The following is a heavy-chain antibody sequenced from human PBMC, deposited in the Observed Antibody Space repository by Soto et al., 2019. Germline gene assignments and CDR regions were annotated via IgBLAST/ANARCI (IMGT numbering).Heavy chain of an antibody. CDR2: IKSKTDGGTT. Sequence: GGSLRLSCAASGFTFSNAWMSWVRQAPGKGLEWVGRIKSKTDGGTTDYAAPVKGRFTISRDDSKNTLYLQMNSLKTEDTAVYYCTTEPGMVYAIRYYWGQGTLVTVSS. CDR1: GFTFSNAW. CDR3: TTEPGMVYAIRYY. J-gene: IGHJ4*02. V-gene: IGHV3-15*01. D-gene: IGHD2-8*01.